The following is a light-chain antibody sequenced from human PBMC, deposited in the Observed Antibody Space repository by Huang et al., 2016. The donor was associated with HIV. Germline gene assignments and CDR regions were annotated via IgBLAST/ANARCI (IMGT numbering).Light chain of an antibody. CDR2: KAS. CDR3: QQYSAYSWT. V-gene: IGKV1-5*03. Sequence: DIQMTQSPSTLSASVGDRVTITCRASQSISTWLAWYQQKPGKAPNLLIYKASNLEDGVPSMFSGSGSGTEFTLTISSLQPDDFATYYCQQYSAYSWTFGQGTKVDIK. J-gene: IGKJ1*01. CDR1: QSISTW.